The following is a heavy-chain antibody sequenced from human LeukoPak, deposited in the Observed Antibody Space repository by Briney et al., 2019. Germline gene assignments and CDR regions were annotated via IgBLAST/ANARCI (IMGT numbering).Heavy chain of an antibody. J-gene: IGHJ4*02. D-gene: IGHD2-15*01. CDR3: ARRYCSGGSCYLSFDY. V-gene: IGHV1-46*01. CDR2: INPSGGST. Sequence: ASVKVSCKASGYTFTSYYMHWVRQAPGQGLEWMGIINPSGGSTSYAQKFQGRVTMTRDTSTSTVYMELSSPRSEDTAVYYCARRYCSGGSCYLSFDYWGQGTLVTVSS. CDR1: GYTFTSYY.